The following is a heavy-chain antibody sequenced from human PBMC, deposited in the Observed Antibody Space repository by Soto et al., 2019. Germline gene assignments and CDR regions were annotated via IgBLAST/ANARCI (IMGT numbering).Heavy chain of an antibody. Sequence: QVQVVQSGAEVKKPGSSVKVSCKTSGGTFSTSAISWVRQAPGQGLEWMGGIMPIFRTADYAQKLQGRVTITADKSTTSAHLELSGLRSEDPAVYYCARAKDRAQLSGNYFSIMDVWGPGTTVTVT. V-gene: IGHV1-69*14. CDR1: GGTFSTSA. CDR2: IMPIFRTA. J-gene: IGHJ6*02. CDR3: ARAKDRAQLSGNYFSIMDV. D-gene: IGHD6-25*01.